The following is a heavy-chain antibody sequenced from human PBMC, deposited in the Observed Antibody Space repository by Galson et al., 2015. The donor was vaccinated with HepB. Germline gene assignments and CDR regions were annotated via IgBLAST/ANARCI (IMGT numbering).Heavy chain of an antibody. Sequence: SVKVSCKASGYSLTELSMHWVRQAPRKGLEWMGGFDPEHGETIYAQKLQGRVTVTEDTSTDTAYMELRSLRSEDTAVYWCATEFFYDTSDYRDFDYWGQGTLVTVSS. J-gene: IGHJ4*02. V-gene: IGHV1-24*01. CDR2: FDPEHGET. D-gene: IGHD3-22*01. CDR1: GYSLTELS. CDR3: ATEFFYDTSDYRDFDY.